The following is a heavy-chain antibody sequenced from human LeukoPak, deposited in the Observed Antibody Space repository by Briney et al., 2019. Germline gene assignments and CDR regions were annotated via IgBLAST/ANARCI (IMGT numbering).Heavy chain of an antibody. CDR2: ISGSGGST. Sequence: GGSQRLSCAASGFTFDSYAMNWVRQAPGKGLEWVSAISGSGGSTYYADSVKGRFTISRDNSKNTLFLQMNSLRAEDTAVYYCVKATVTFGGVITYFDYWGQGTLVTVSS. V-gene: IGHV3-23*01. CDR1: GFTFDSYA. CDR3: VKATVTFGGVITYFDY. J-gene: IGHJ4*02. D-gene: IGHD3-16*02.